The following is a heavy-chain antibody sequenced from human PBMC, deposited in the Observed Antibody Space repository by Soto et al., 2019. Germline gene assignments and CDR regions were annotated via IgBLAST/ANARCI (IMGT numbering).Heavy chain of an antibody. Sequence: ILYLSFTVSGGSISSGEYFWSWIRQPPGKGLEWIGFIYYSGTYYNPSLKSRVSISVDTSKSQFSLSLSSVTAADTAVYYCARDLAYCASGSCYAKWGSWGQGTLVTVSS. D-gene: IGHD2-15*01. V-gene: IGHV4-30-4*01. CDR3: ARDLAYCASGSCYAKWGS. CDR2: IYYSGT. CDR1: GGSISSGEYF. J-gene: IGHJ5*02.